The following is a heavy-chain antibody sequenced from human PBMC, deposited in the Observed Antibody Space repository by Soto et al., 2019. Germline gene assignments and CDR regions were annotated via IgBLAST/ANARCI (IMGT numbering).Heavy chain of an antibody. Sequence: GESLKISCKGSGYSFTSYWIGWVRQMPGKGLEWMGIIYPGDSDTRYSPSFQGQVTISADKSISTAYLQWSSLKASDTAMYYCASFGGGSYGGNDYYDYWGQGTLVTGSS. J-gene: IGHJ4*02. D-gene: IGHD3-16*01. CDR3: ASFGGGSYGGNDYYDY. V-gene: IGHV5-51*01. CDR2: IYPGDSDT. CDR1: GYSFTSYW.